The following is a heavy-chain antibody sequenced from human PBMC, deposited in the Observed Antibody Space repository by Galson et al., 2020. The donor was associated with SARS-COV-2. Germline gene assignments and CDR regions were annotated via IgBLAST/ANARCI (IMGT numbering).Heavy chain of an antibody. J-gene: IGHJ5*02. CDR3: ARVIQGTGTTGWFDP. CDR1: GFSLSTGGMS. Sequence: SGPTLVKPPQTLTLTCTFSGFSLSTGGMSVTWIRQPPGKALEWLAVLDWADDNYYSTSLKTRLTISKDTSKNQVVLTMTNMDPVDTATYYCARVIQGTGTTGWFDPWGQGTLVTVSS. CDR2: LDWADDN. V-gene: IGHV2-70*01. D-gene: IGHD1-1*01.